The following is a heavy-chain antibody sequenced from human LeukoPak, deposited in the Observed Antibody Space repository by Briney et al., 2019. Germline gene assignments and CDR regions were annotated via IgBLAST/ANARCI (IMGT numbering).Heavy chain of an antibody. V-gene: IGHV3-53*01. CDR2: IYSGGST. CDR3: ARDLGYDYVWGEGNLYDY. D-gene: IGHD3-16*01. CDR1: GFTVSSNY. Sequence: PGGSLRLSCAASGFTVSSNYMSWVRQAPGKGLEWVSVIYSGGSTYYADSVKGRFTISRDNSKNTLYLQMNSLRAEDTAVYYCARDLGYDYVWGEGNLYDYWGQEILVTVSS. J-gene: IGHJ4*02.